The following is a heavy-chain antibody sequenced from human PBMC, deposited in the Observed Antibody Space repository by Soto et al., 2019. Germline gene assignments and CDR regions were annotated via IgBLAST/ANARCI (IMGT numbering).Heavy chain of an antibody. Sequence: SETLSLTCAVYGGSFSGYYWSWIRQPPGKGLEWIGEINHSGSTNYNPSLKSRVTISVDTSKNQFSLKLSSVTAADTAVYYCASLRSAFTIFGVVTRPWGQGTLVTVSS. CDR2: INHSGST. CDR1: GGSFSGYY. CDR3: ASLRSAFTIFGVVTRP. J-gene: IGHJ5*02. D-gene: IGHD3-3*01. V-gene: IGHV4-34*01.